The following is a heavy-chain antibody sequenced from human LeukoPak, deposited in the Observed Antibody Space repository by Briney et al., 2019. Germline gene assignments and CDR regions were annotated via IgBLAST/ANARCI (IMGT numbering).Heavy chain of an antibody. Sequence: GGSLRLSCAASRFTFSNAWMSWVRQAPGKGLEWVSHIYSSDTTYADSVKGRFTISRDNAKNSLYLQMNSLRDEDTAVYYCARDLHYAFDIWGQGTMVTASS. CDR2: IYSSDTT. V-gene: IGHV3-48*02. CDR3: ARDLHYAFDI. J-gene: IGHJ3*02. CDR1: RFTFSNAW. D-gene: IGHD3-10*01.